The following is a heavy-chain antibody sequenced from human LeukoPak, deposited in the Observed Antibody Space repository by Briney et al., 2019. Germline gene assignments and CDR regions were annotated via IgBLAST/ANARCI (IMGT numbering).Heavy chain of an antibody. D-gene: IGHD4-17*01. CDR2: IYYSGST. V-gene: IGHV4-59*01. J-gene: IGHJ5*02. CDR3: AKNYGDYANWFDP. Sequence: SETLSLTCTVSGGSISSYYWSWIRQPPGKGLEWIGYIYYSGSTNYNPSLKSRVTIPVDTSKNQFSLKLSSVTAADTAVYYCAKNYGDYANWFDPWGQGTLVTVSS. CDR1: GGSISSYY.